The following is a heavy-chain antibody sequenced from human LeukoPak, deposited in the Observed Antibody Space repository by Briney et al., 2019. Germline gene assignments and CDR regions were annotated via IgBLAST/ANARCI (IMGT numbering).Heavy chain of an antibody. D-gene: IGHD3-3*01. V-gene: IGHV3-30*02. CDR2: IRYDGSNK. J-gene: IGHJ3*02. Sequence: GGSLRLSCAASGFTFSSYGMHWVRQAPGKGLEWVAFIRYDGSNKYYADSVKGRFTISRDNSKNTLYLQMNSLRAEDTAVYYCAKDLSSDFWSGYDAFDIWGQGTMVTVSS. CDR3: AKDLSSDFWSGYDAFDI. CDR1: GFTFSSYG.